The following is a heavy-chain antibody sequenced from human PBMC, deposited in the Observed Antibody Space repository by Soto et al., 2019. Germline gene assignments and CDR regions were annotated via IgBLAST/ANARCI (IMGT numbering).Heavy chain of an antibody. CDR3: ARDQGGLHLRHYFAL. D-gene: IGHD1-26*01. J-gene: IGHJ4*02. Sequence: ASVKLSCKAAGYTFTSYAMHWVLRAPGQRLEWMGWINAGNGNTKYSQKFQGRVTITRDTSASTAYMELSSLRSEDTAVYYCARDQGGLHLRHYFALWGQGTLVTVSS. V-gene: IGHV1-3*01. CDR1: GYTFTSYA. CDR2: INAGNGNT.